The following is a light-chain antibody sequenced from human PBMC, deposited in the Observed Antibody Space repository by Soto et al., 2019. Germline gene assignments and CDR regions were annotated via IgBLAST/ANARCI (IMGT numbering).Light chain of an antibody. J-gene: IGKJ1*01. CDR3: LQHNSYPRT. CDR1: QGISSY. V-gene: IGKV1-9*01. CDR2: AAS. Sequence: DIQLTQSPSFLSASVGDRVTITCRASQGISSYLAWYQQKPGKAPKLLIYAASTLQSGVPSTFSGSGSGTEFTLTISNLQPEDFATYYCLQHNSYPRTFGQGTKVDIK.